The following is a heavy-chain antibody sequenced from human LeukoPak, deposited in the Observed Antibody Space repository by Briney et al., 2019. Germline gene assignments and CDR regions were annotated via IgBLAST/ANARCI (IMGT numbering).Heavy chain of an antibody. Sequence: PSETLSLTCTVSGGSISSSSYYWGWIRQPPGKGLEWIGSIYYSGSTYYNPSLKSRVTISVDTSKNQFSLKLSSVTAADTAVYYCARRPGAAAPFDYWGQGTLVTVSS. CDR1: GGSISSSSYY. CDR2: IYYSGST. J-gene: IGHJ4*02. CDR3: ARRPGAAAPFDY. V-gene: IGHV4-39*01. D-gene: IGHD2-2*01.